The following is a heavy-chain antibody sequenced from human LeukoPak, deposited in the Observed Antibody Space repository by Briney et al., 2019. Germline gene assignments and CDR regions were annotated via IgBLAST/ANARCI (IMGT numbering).Heavy chain of an antibody. CDR2: IYHNGNT. V-gene: IGHV4-38-2*01. CDR1: GYSISSGYY. CDR3: ARVRYNYGDSDY. Sequence: SETLSLTCAVSGYSISSGYYWGWIRQPPGRGLEWIGTIYHNGNTYYNPSLKSRVTISVDTSKNQFSLKLSSVTAADTAVYYCARVRYNYGDSDYWGQGTLVTVSS. D-gene: IGHD5-18*01. J-gene: IGHJ4*02.